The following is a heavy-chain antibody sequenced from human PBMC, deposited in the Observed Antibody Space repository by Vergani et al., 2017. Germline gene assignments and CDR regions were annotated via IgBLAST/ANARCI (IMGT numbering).Heavy chain of an antibody. D-gene: IGHD3-16*01. Sequence: QVQLQQWGAGLLKPSETLSLICAVYGGSFSGYYWSWIRQPPGKGLEWIGEINHSGSTNYNPSLKSRVTISVDTSKNQFSLKLSSVTAADTAVYYCARTFGRYYGMDVWGGGSTVTVSS. CDR2: INHSGST. CDR1: GGSFSGYY. J-gene: IGHJ6*04. V-gene: IGHV4-34*01. CDR3: ARTFGRYYGMDV.